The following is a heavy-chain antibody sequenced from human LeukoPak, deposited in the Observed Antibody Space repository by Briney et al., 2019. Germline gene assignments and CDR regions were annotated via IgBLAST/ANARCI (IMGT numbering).Heavy chain of an antibody. CDR3: AKDLGWELPAEAY. CDR1: GFTFEKYV. D-gene: IGHD1-26*01. V-gene: IGHV3-23*01. Sequence: GGSLRLSCVASGFTFEKYVMNWVRQAPGKGLEWLATIYGSGVSISYADSVKGRFTISRDNSNNILYLQMNSLRAEDTAMYFCAKDLGWELPAEAYWGQGILVTVSS. CDR2: IYGSGVSI. J-gene: IGHJ4*02.